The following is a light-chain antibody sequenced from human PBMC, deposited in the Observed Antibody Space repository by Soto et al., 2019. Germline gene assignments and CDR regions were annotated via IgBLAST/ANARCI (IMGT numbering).Light chain of an antibody. CDR2: GIS. Sequence: VRSQPPSVSGGPGQRVTISRTVSSSNIGAGYDVHWDQQLPGTAPKHLIYGISNRPSGVPDRFSGSKSGTSASLAITGLQAEDEADYYGQSYDSSLSGDVFGNGTKVTVL. CDR3: QSYDSSLSGDV. J-gene: IGLJ1*01. V-gene: IGLV1-40*01. CDR1: SSNIGAGYD.